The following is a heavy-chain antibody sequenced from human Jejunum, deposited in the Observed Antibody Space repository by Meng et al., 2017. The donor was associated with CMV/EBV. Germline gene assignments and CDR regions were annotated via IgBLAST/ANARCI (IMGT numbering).Heavy chain of an antibody. CDR2: IYYSGST. Sequence: CSVSGGSISSSKYYWAWIRQPPGKGLEWIGNIYYSGSTYYNPSLKTRVTISVDTSKNQFSLKLSSVTAADRAVYYCARRRNPGPFEYWGQGTLVTVSS. D-gene: IGHD1-14*01. V-gene: IGHV4-39*01. CDR1: GGSISSSKYY. CDR3: ARRRNPGPFEY. J-gene: IGHJ4*02.